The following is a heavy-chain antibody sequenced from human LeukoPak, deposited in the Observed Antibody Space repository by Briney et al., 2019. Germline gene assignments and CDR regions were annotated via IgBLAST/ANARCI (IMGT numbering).Heavy chain of an antibody. V-gene: IGHV3-30-3*01. J-gene: IGHJ4*02. CDR2: ISYDGSIK. CDR1: GFTFSSYA. CDR3: ARRGYSGYDPPDY. Sequence: GSLRLSCAASGFTFSSYAMHWVRQAPGKGLEWVAIISYDGSIKYYADSVKGRFTISRDNSKNTLYLQMNSLRAEDTAVYYCARRGYSGYDPPDYWGQGTLVTVSS. D-gene: IGHD5-12*01.